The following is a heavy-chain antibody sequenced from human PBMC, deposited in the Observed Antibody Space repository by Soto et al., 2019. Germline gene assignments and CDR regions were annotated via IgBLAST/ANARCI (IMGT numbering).Heavy chain of an antibody. J-gene: IGHJ4*02. D-gene: IGHD3-22*01. CDR3: AKDPSAYYYDSSGYFHYFDY. V-gene: IGHV3-23*01. Sequence: GGSLRLSCAASGFTFSSYAMSWVRQAPGKGLEWVSAISGSGGSTYYADSVKGRFTISRDNSKNTLYLQMNSLRAEDTAVYYCAKDPSAYYYDSSGYFHYFDYWGQGTLVTVSS. CDR2: ISGSGGST. CDR1: GFTFSSYA.